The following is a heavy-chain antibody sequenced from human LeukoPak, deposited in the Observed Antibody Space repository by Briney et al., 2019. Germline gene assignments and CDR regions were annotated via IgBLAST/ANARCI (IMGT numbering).Heavy chain of an antibody. D-gene: IGHD5-24*01. V-gene: IGHV1-69*05. CDR2: IIPIFGTA. J-gene: IGHJ4*02. Sequence: SVKVSCKASGGTFSSYAISWVRQAPGQGLEWMGRIIPIFGTANYAQKFQGRVTITTDESTSTAYMELSSLRSEDTAVYYCARESRDGYNFDYWGQGTLVPVSS. CDR1: GGTFSSYA. CDR3: ARESRDGYNFDY.